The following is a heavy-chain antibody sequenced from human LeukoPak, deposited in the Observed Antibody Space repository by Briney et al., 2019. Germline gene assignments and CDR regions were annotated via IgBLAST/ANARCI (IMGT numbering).Heavy chain of an antibody. D-gene: IGHD3-9*01. CDR2: IRSKAYGGTT. CDR3: TRPYYDILTGYSH. Sequence: GGSLRLSCTASGFTFGDYAMSWVRQAPGKGLEWVGFIRSKAYGGTTEYAASVKGIFTISRDDSKSIAYLQMNSLKTEDTAVYYCTRPYYDILTGYSHWGQGTLVTVSS. J-gene: IGHJ4*02. CDR1: GFTFGDYA. V-gene: IGHV3-49*04.